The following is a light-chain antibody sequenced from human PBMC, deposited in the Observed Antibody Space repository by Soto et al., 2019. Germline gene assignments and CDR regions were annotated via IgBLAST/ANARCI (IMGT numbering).Light chain of an antibody. V-gene: IGKV1-5*03. CDR1: QSISTW. CDR2: RAS. Sequence: DIQMTQSPSTLSASVGDRVTITCRASQSISTWLAWYQQKPGKAPKLLIYRASSLESGVPSRFSGSGSETEFTLTISSLQPDDFATYYCQQYSKWPITFGQGTRLEIK. J-gene: IGKJ5*01. CDR3: QQYSKWPIT.